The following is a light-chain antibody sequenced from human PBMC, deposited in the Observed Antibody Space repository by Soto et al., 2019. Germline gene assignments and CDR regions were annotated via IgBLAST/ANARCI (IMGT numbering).Light chain of an antibody. CDR2: DAS. Sequence: DIQMTQSPSSLSASVGDRVTIACRASQSINIYLSWYQQEPGKAPKLLMYDASSLQSGVPSRFSGSGSGTHFTLTISSLQREDFATYYCQQNYRTPLTCGGGTKLEIK. CDR3: QQNYRTPLT. J-gene: IGKJ4*01. CDR1: QSINIY. V-gene: IGKV1-39*01.